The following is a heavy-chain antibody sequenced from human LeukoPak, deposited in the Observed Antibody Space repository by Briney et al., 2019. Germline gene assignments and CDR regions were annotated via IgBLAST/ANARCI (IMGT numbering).Heavy chain of an antibody. Sequence: SVNVSCKASVGTFSSYVISWVGQAAGQGLEWMGRIIPIFGIANYAQKFQGRVTITADKSTSPAYMELSSLRSEDTAVYYCAREEVEMATGGAFDIWGQGTMVTVSS. CDR1: VGTFSSYV. V-gene: IGHV1-69*04. CDR2: IIPIFGIA. D-gene: IGHD5-24*01. CDR3: AREEVEMATGGAFDI. J-gene: IGHJ3*02.